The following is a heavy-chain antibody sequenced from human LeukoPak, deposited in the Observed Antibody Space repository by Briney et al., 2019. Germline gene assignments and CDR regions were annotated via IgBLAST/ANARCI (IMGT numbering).Heavy chain of an antibody. J-gene: IGHJ6*02. CDR2: IYPGDSDT. D-gene: IGHD2-2*01. V-gene: IGHV5-51*01. CDR1: GYSFSTYW. CDR3: ARHGSHNCHARCYYNGMDV. Sequence: GEPLKISCKASGYSFSTYWIGWVRPMPGKGLGWMGIIYPGDSDTRFSPSFQGQVTISADKSISTAYLQWNSLKASDTAMYYCARHGSHNCHARCYYNGMDVWGQGTTVTVSS.